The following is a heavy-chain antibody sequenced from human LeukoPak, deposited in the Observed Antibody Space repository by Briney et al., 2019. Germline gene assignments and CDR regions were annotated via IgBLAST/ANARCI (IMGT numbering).Heavy chain of an antibody. CDR2: IIPISGTT. Sequence: ASVKVSCKASGGTLNSYVISWVRQAPGQGLEWMGGIIPISGTTNYAQKFQGRVAITADKSTSTAYMELSSLRSEDTAVYYCATLCCGSYYMDVWGKGTTVTVSS. CDR1: GGTLNSYV. D-gene: IGHD2-15*01. CDR3: ATLCCGSYYMDV. V-gene: IGHV1-69*06. J-gene: IGHJ6*03.